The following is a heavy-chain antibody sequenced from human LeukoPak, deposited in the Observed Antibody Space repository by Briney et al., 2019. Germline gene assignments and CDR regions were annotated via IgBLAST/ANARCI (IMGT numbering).Heavy chain of an antibody. Sequence: SETLSLTCAVYGGSFSGYYWSWIRQPPGKGLEWIGYIYYSGSTNYNPSLKSRVTISVDTSKNQFSLKLSSVTAADTAVYYCARVDSSSWYGNYYYYYMDVWGKGTTVTISS. CDR1: GGSFSGYY. D-gene: IGHD6-13*01. CDR2: IYYSGST. V-gene: IGHV4-59*01. CDR3: ARVDSSSWYGNYYYYYMDV. J-gene: IGHJ6*03.